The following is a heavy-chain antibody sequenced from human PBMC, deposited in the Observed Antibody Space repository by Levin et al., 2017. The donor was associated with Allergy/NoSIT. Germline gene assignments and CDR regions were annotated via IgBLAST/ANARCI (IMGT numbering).Heavy chain of an antibody. V-gene: IGHV5-51*01. D-gene: IGHD3-9*01. CDR1: GYNFPTYW. J-gene: IGHJ4*02. CDR3: ARLFYDIMTGSMYFFDY. CDR2: IYPRDSDT. Sequence: KVSCKASGYNFPTYWIGWVRQTPGKGLEWMGVIYPRDSDTRYTPSFQGRVTISADQSMTTAYLQWSSLRASDTAMYFCARLFYDIMTGSMYFFDYWGQGTLVTVSS.